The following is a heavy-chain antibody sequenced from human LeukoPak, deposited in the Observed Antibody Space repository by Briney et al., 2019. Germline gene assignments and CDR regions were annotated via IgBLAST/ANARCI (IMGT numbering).Heavy chain of an antibody. J-gene: IGHJ4*02. CDR1: GFTFRSYA. CDR3: AKESVMGGYYDSSGYYDY. D-gene: IGHD3-22*01. CDR2: ISGSGGST. V-gene: IGHV3-23*01. Sequence: GGSLRLSCAASGFTFRSYAMSWVRQAPGKGLEWVSSISGSGGSTYYADSVKGRFTISRDNYKNTLYLQMNSLRAEDTAVYYCAKESVMGGYYDSSGYYDYWGQGTLVTVSS.